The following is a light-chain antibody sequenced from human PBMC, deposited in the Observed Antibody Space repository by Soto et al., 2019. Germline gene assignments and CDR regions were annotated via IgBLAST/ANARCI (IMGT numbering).Light chain of an antibody. J-gene: IGLJ1*01. V-gene: IGLV2-14*01. Sequence: QSALTQPASVSGSPGQSITISCTGTSSDVGRYNYVSWYQQHPGKAPKLTIYDVSNRPSGVSSRFSGSKSGNTASLTISGLQAEYEADYYCSSFTSSSTYVFGTGTKLTVL. CDR2: DVS. CDR1: SSDVGRYNY. CDR3: SSFTSSSTYV.